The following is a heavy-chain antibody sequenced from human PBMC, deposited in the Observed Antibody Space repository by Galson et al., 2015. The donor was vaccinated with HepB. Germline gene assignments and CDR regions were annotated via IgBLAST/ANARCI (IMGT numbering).Heavy chain of an antibody. CDR2: ISGSGVST. J-gene: IGHJ5*02. CDR3: LVVPAALDNWFDP. D-gene: IGHD2-2*01. V-gene: IGHV3-23*01. Sequence: SLRLSCAASGFTFSSYAMSWVRQAPGKGLEWVSAISGSGVSTYYADSVKGRFTISRDNSKNTLYLQMNSLRAEDTAVYYCLVVPAALDNWFDPWGQGTLVTVSS. CDR1: GFTFSSYA.